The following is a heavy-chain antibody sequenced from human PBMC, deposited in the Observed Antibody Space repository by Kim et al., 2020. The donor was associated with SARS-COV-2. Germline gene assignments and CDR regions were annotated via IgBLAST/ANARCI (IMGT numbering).Heavy chain of an antibody. CDR3: ARGPEGYCSSTSCYNWYFDL. CDR1: GGTFSSYA. D-gene: IGHD2-2*02. Sequence: SVKVSYKASGGTFSSYAISWVRQAPGQGLEWMGGIIPIFGTANYAQKFQGRVTITADESTSTAYMELSSLRSEDTAVYYCARGPEGYCSSTSCYNWYFDLWGRGTLVTVSS. V-gene: IGHV1-69*13. J-gene: IGHJ2*01. CDR2: IIPIFGTA.